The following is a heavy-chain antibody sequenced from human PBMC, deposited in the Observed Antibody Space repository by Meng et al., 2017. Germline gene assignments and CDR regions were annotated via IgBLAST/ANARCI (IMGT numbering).Heavy chain of an antibody. J-gene: IGHJ4*02. CDR3: ARDPHYYDSSGQDY. V-gene: IGHV7-4-1*02. Sequence: ASVKVSCKASGYTFTSYAMNWVRQAPGQGLEWMGWINTNTGNPTYAQGFTGRFVLSLDTSVSTAYLQISSLKAEDTAVYYCARDPHYYDSSGQDYWGQGTLVTVSS. CDR1: GYTFTSYA. D-gene: IGHD3-22*01. CDR2: INTNTGNP.